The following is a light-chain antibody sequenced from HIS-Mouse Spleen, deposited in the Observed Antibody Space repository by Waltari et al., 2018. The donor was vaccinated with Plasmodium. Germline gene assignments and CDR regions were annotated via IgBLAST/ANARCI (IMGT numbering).Light chain of an antibody. J-gene: IGLJ2*01. V-gene: IGLV3-1*01. CDR3: QAWDSSTAWV. CDR1: KLRDKY. CDR2: QNS. Sequence: SYELTQPPSVSVSPGPTARITCSGDKLRDKYASWYQQKPGQSPVLVIYQNSKRPSGIPERFSGSNSGNTATLTISGTQAMDEADYYCQAWDSSTAWVFGGGTKLTVL.